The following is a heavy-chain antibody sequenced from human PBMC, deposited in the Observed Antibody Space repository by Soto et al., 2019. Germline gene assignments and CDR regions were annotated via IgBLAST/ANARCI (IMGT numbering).Heavy chain of an antibody. CDR3: AREEYYYDSSGYCDY. D-gene: IGHD3-22*01. CDR1: GYTFTSYG. J-gene: IGHJ4*02. CDR2: ISAYNGNT. Sequence: ASVKVSCKASGYTFTSYGISWVRQAPGQGLEWMGWISAYNGNTKYAQKLQGRVTMTTDTSTSTAYMELRSLRSDDTAVYYCAREEYYYDSSGYCDYWGQGTLVTVSS. V-gene: IGHV1-18*01.